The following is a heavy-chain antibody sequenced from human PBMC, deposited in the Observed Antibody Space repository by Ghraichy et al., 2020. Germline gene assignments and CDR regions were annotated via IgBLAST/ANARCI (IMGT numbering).Heavy chain of an antibody. J-gene: IGHJ5*02. D-gene: IGHD4-17*01. CDR2: IYYSGST. CDR1: GGSISSYY. CDR3: ARVHDYGDYVPGWFDP. V-gene: IGHV4-59*01. Sequence: SETLSLTCTVSGGSISSYYWSWIRQPPGKGLEWIGYIYYSGSTNYNPSLKSRVTISVDTSKNQFSLKLSSVTAADTAVYYCARVHDYGDYVPGWFDPWGQGTLVTVSS.